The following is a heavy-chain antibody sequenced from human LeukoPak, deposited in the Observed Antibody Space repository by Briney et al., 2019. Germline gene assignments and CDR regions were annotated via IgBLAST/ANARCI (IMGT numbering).Heavy chain of an antibody. V-gene: IGHV1-2*02. CDR3: ATYPKAGFDY. Sequence: ASVKVSCKASGYTFTGYYMHWGRQAPGQGLEWMGWINPNSGDTNYAQKFQGRVTMTRDTSTSTAYMELSRLRSDDTAVYYCATYPKAGFDYWGQGAPVTVSS. CDR2: INPNSGDT. CDR1: GYTFTGYY. D-gene: IGHD6-13*01. J-gene: IGHJ4*02.